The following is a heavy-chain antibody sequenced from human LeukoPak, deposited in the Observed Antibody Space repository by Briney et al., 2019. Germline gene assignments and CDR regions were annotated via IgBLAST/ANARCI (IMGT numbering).Heavy chain of an antibody. CDR1: GGSISSYY. Sequence: SETLSLTCTVSGGSISSYYWSWIRQPAGKGLEWIGRIYTSGSTNYNPSLKSRVTMSVDTSKNQFSLKLSSVTAADTAVYYCARGWGDSGYDWSPFQHWGQGTLVTVSS. D-gene: IGHD5-12*01. V-gene: IGHV4-4*07. CDR2: IYTSGST. CDR3: ARGWGDSGYDWSPFQH. J-gene: IGHJ1*01.